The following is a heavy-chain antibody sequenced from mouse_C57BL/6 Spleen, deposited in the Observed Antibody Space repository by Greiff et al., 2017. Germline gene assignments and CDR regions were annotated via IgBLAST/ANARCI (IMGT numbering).Heavy chain of an antibody. V-gene: IGHV1-50*01. CDR2: IDPSDSYT. CDR1: GYTFTSYW. Sequence: QVQLQQPGAELVKPGASVKLSCKASGYTFTSYWMQWVKQRPGQGLEWIGEIDPSDSYTNYNQKFKGKATLTVDTSSSSAYMQLSSLTSEDSAVYYCASPLFDYWGQGTTLTVSS. J-gene: IGHJ2*01. CDR3: ASPLFDY.